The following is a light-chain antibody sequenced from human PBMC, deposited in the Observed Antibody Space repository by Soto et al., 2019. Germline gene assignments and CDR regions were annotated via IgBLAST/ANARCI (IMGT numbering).Light chain of an antibody. CDR1: QSISVH. Sequence: DIQMTQSPSSLSASEGDTVTITCRASQSISVHLNWYQQKPGKVPKLLIYAASNLHSGVPSRFSGSGSETDFALTISSLQPEDFATYYCQQSYITPYTFGQGTRLEIK. CDR3: QQSYITPYT. CDR2: AAS. V-gene: IGKV1-39*01. J-gene: IGKJ2*01.